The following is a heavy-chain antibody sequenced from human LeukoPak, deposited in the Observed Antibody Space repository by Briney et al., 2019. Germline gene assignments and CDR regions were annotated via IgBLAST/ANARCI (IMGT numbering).Heavy chain of an antibody. J-gene: IGHJ4*02. CDR3: ARQIASAGTAGFDF. V-gene: IGHV4-4*07. CDR1: GGSISSYY. D-gene: IGHD6-13*01. CDR2: IYSTGST. Sequence: SETLSLTCTVSGGSISSYYWSWIRQPAGKGLEWIGRIYSTGSTNYNPSLKSRVTMSVDTSRNQFSLRLRTVTAADTAVYYCARQIASAGTAGFDFWGQGALVTVSS.